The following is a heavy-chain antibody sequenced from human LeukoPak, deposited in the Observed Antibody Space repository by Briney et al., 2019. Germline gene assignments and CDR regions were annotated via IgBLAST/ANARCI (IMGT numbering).Heavy chain of an antibody. CDR1: GGSFSGYY. D-gene: IGHD3-22*01. J-gene: IGHJ4*02. Sequence: ASETLSLTCAVYGGSFSGYYWSWIRQPPGKGLEWIGEINHSGSTNYNPSLKSRVTISVDTSKNQFSLKLSSVTAADTAVYYCARHADLTMIFDYWGQGTLVTVSS. V-gene: IGHV4-34*01. CDR2: INHSGST. CDR3: ARHADLTMIFDY.